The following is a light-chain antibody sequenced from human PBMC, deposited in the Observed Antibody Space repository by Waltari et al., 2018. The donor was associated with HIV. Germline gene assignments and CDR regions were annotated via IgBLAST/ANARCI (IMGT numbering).Light chain of an antibody. Sequence: QSVLTQPPSASGTPGQRVTISCSGTRSNIGTNTGNWYLIIQGTAPKLLIYNNNQRPSGVPDRFSGSRSGTSASLAISGLQSEDEADYYCAAWDDRLDGQGVFGGGTTLTVL. CDR2: NNN. CDR3: AAWDDRLDGQGV. CDR1: RSNIGTNT. J-gene: IGLJ3*02. V-gene: IGLV1-44*01.